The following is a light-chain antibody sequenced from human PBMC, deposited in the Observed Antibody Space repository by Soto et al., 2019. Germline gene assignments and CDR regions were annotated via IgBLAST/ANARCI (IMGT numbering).Light chain of an antibody. CDR3: QQRNT. J-gene: IGKJ2*01. V-gene: IGKV1-39*01. CDR1: QSISSY. Sequence: DIQMTQSPSSMSASVGDRFTITCRASQSISSYLNWYQQKPRKAPKLLIYAASSLQIGVPSRFSGSGSGTDFTLTISSLQPEDFATYYCQQRNTFGQGTKLEIK. CDR2: AAS.